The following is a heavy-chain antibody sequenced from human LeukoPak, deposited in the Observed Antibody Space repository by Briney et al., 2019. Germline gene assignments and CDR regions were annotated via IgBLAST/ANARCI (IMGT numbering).Heavy chain of an antibody. J-gene: IGHJ6*02. D-gene: IGHD6-19*01. Sequence: GGSLRLSCAASGFTFSSYGMHWVGQAPGKGLEWVAVISYDGSNKYYADSVKGRFTISRDNSKNTLYLQMNSLRAEDTAVYYCAKDLGSSGYYYYYGMDVWGQGTTVTVSS. CDR3: AKDLGSSGYYYYYGMDV. CDR1: GFTFSSYG. CDR2: ISYDGSNK. V-gene: IGHV3-30*18.